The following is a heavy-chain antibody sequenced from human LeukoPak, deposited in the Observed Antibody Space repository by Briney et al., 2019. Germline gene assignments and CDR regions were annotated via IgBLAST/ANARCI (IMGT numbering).Heavy chain of an antibody. CDR3: EREPRGYSYGVFDY. J-gene: IGHJ4*02. CDR1: GYSFTAYY. Sequence: GASVKVSCKASGYSFTAYYMHWVRQAPGQGLEWMGWINPNSGGTNYAQKFQGRVTMTRDTSISTAYMELSRLRSDDTAVYYCEREPRGYSYGVFDYWGQGTLVTVSS. V-gene: IGHV1-2*02. D-gene: IGHD5-18*01. CDR2: INPNSGGT.